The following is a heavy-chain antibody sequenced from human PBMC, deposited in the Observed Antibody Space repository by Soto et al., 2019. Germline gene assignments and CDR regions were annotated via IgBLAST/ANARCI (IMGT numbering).Heavy chain of an antibody. D-gene: IGHD6-19*01. CDR3: ALLSGIAVAGTDY. V-gene: IGHV3-30*03. CDR1: GFTFSSYG. J-gene: IGHJ4*02. Sequence: GSLRLSCAASGFTFSSYGMHWVRQAPGKGLEWVAVISYDGSNKYYADSVKGRFTISRDNSKNTLYLQMNSLRAEDTAVYYCALLSGIAVAGTDYWGQGTLVTVSS. CDR2: ISYDGSNK.